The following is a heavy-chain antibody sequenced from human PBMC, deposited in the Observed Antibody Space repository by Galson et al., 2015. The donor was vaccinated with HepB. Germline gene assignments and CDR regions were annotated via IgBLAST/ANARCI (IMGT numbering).Heavy chain of an antibody. V-gene: IGHV1-18*04. CDR2: ISAYNGNT. Sequence: SVKASCKASGYTFTSYGISWVRQAPGQGLEWMGWISAYNGNTNYAQKLQGRVTITTDTSTSTAYMELRSLRSDDTAVYYCARQAYCGGDCYSGAGDYWGQGTLVTVSS. J-gene: IGHJ4*02. CDR1: GYTFTSYG. CDR3: ARQAYCGGDCYSGAGDY. D-gene: IGHD2-21*02.